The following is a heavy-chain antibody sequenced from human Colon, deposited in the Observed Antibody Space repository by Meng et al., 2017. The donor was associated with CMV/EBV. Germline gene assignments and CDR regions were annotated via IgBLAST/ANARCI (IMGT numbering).Heavy chain of an antibody. CDR3: IKEDWYFDF. V-gene: IGHV1-2*02. Sequence: QVQRIQSGAEVKKPGASVKVSCNTSGYPVTAKHLHWVRHAPGQGLEWMGWIYPQNGGTYFAQKFQGRVTMTSDTSISTAYMELSSLTSDDTAIYYCIKEDWYFDFWGQGTLVTVSS. CDR1: GYPVTAKH. D-gene: IGHD2-21*01. J-gene: IGHJ4*02. CDR2: IYPQNGGT.